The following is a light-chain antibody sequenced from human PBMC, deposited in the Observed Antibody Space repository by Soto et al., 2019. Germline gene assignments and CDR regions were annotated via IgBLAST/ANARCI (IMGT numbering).Light chain of an antibody. J-gene: IGKJ2*01. CDR1: QTINSW. CDR2: KAS. CDR3: QQYDSIPYT. Sequence: DIQMTQSPSTLPASVGDRVTITCRASQTINSWLAWYQLRPGKAPWLLIYKASSLESGVPSRFSGSGSATEFTLTISSLQPDDFATYYCQQYDSIPYTFGQGTKLDIK. V-gene: IGKV1-5*03.